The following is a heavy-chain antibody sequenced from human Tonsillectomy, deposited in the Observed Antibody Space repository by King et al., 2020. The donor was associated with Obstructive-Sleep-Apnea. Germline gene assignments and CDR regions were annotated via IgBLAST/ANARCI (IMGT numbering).Heavy chain of an antibody. D-gene: IGHD1-1*01. V-gene: IGHV3-21*01. CDR2: ISSSSSYI. J-gene: IGHJ3*02. CDR3: ARDRRTGDPTPGTFDI. Sequence: VQLVESGGGLVKPGGSLRLSCAASGFTFSSYSMNWVRQAPGKGLGWVSSISSSSSYIYYADSVKGRFTISRDNAKNSLYLQMNSLRAEDTAVYYCARDRRTGDPTPGTFDIWGQGTMVTVSS. CDR1: GFTFSSYS.